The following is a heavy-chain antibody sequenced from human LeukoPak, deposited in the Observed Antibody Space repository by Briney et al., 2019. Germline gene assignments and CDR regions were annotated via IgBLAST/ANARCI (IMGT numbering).Heavy chain of an antibody. CDR3: ARGPYTSGVYRLDY. V-gene: IGHV3-74*01. D-gene: IGHD6-19*01. CDR2: IKTDGTTT. CDR1: GFTFSSYW. J-gene: IGHJ4*02. Sequence: PGGSLRLSCAASGFTFSSYWMHWVRQAPGEGLVWVSRIKTDGTTTNYADSVKGRFTVSRDNAKNTLYLQMNSPRAEDTAVYYCARGPYTSGVYRLDYWGQGTLVTVSS.